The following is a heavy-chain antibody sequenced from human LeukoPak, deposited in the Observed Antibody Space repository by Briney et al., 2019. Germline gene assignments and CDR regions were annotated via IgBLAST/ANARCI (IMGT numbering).Heavy chain of an antibody. CDR3: ARSQPTYGDYVGGREEGSHFDY. CDR2: ISSSSSTI. CDR1: GFTFSSYS. D-gene: IGHD4-17*01. V-gene: IGHV3-48*04. Sequence: GGSLRLSCAASGFTFSSYSMNWVRQAPGKGLEWVSYISSSSSTIYCADSVKGRFTISRDNAKNSLYLQMNSLRAEDTAVYYCARSQPTYGDYVGGREEGSHFDYWGQGTLVTVSS. J-gene: IGHJ4*02.